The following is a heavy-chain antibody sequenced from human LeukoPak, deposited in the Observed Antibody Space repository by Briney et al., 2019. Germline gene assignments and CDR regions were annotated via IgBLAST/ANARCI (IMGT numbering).Heavy chain of an antibody. Sequence: EASVNVSCKASGGTFSSYTISWVRQAPGQGREWMGRIIPILGIANYAQKFQGRVTITADKSTSAAYMELSSLRTENTVVYYCARVWVDYYYDGSGGAAFDIWGQGTMVTVSS. V-gene: IGHV1-69*02. D-gene: IGHD3-22*01. J-gene: IGHJ3*02. CDR2: IIPILGIA. CDR3: ARVWVDYYYDGSGGAAFDI. CDR1: GGTFSSYT.